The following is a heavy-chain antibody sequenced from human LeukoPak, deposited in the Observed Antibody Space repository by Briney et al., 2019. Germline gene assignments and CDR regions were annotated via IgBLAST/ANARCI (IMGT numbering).Heavy chain of an antibody. Sequence: GGSLRLSCAASGFTFDDYAMHWVRQAPGPGLESVSGSSWSCCSIGYVDSVMGRFTISRGQAKNSLYLHMNSLRDQDTPLYYFAEVKQWLVRDVWGKGTTVRVSS. CDR3: AEVKQWLVRDV. CDR2: SSWSCCSI. CDR1: GFTFDDYA. D-gene: IGHD6-19*01. V-gene: IGHV3-9*01. J-gene: IGHJ6*04.